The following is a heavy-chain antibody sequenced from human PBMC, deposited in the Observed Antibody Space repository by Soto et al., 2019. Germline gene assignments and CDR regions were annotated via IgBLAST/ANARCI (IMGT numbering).Heavy chain of an antibody. V-gene: IGHV4-59*08. J-gene: IGHJ4*02. D-gene: IGHD2-21*02. CDR2: IYHTGST. CDR3: ARSYGGDWAHDY. Sequence: QVQLQESGPGLVKPSETLSLTCTVSGASISTYYWSWIRQPPEKGLEWIAYIYHTGSTNYNPSLKGRVTISLATSKSQGSLKVNSVTAADTAVYYCARSYGGDWAHDYWGQGTLVTVSS. CDR1: GASISTYY.